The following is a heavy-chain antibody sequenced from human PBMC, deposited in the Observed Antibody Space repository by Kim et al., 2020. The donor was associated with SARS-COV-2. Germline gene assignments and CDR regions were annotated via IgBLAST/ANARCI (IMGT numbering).Heavy chain of an antibody. J-gene: IGHJ4*02. CDR2: ISYDGSNK. D-gene: IGHD6-13*01. Sequence: GGSLRLSCAASGFTFSSYAMHWVRQAPGKGLEWVAVISYDGSNKYYADSVKGRFTISRDNSKNTLYLQMNSLRAEDTAVYYCAREDWSLEVEQQLVGYFDYWGQGTLVTVSS. CDR3: AREDWSLEVEQQLVGYFDY. V-gene: IGHV3-30*04. CDR1: GFTFSSYA.